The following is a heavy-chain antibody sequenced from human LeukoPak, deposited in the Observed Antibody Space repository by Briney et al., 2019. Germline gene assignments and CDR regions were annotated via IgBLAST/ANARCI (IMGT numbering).Heavy chain of an antibody. CDR2: IYYSGST. J-gene: IGHJ3*02. D-gene: IGHD5-24*01. V-gene: IGHV4-59*01. Sequence: SETLSLTCTVSGGSISSYYWSWIRQPPGKGLEWIGYIYYSGSTNYNPSLKSRVTISVDTSKNQFSLKLSSVTAADTAVYYCARDRSARWLQVDGAFDIWGQGTMVTVSS. CDR1: GGSISSYY. CDR3: ARDRSARWLQVDGAFDI.